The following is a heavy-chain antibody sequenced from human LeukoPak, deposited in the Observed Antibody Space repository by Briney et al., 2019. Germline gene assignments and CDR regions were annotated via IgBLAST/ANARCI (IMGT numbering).Heavy chain of an antibody. CDR1: GGSISSYY. CDR3: ARHFLWFGELMAFDY. CDR2: IYYSGST. V-gene: IGHV4-59*08. D-gene: IGHD3-10*01. J-gene: IGHJ4*02. Sequence: SETLSLTCTVSGGSISSYYWSWIRQPPGKGLEWIGYIYYSGSTNYNPSLKSRVTISVDTSKNQFSLKLSSVTAAGTAVYYCARHFLWFGELMAFDYWGQGTLVTVSS.